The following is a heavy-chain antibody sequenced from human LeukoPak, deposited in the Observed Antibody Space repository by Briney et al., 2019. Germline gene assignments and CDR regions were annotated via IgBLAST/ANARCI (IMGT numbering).Heavy chain of an antibody. CDR1: GFTFSSFS. D-gene: IGHD4-23*01. J-gene: IGHJ4*02. Sequence: GGSLRLSCAASGFTFSSFSMHWVRQAPGNGLEWVAVISNDGSHRYYADSVKGRFTISRDNSKNTLSLEMNTLRPEDTALFYCARDPNRLADYGGDYFDHWGQGTLVTGSS. V-gene: IGHV3-30*04. CDR2: ISNDGSHR. CDR3: ARDPNRLADYGGDYFDH.